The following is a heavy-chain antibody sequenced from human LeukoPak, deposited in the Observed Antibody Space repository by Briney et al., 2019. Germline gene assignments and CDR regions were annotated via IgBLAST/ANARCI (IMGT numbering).Heavy chain of an antibody. CDR1: GFTFSSYS. D-gene: IGHD3-10*01. J-gene: IGHJ4*02. V-gene: IGHV3-21*01. CDR2: ISGTSSYI. Sequence: GGSLRLSCAASGFTFSSYSMNWVRQAPGKGLEWVSFISGTSSYIYYADSVKGRFTISRDNAKNSLYLQMNSLRAEDTAVYYCARGEYGSGSYHIDYWGQGTLVTVSS. CDR3: ARGEYGSGSYHIDY.